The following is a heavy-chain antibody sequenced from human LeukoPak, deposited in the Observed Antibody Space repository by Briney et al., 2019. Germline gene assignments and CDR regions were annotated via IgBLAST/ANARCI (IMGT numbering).Heavy chain of an antibody. Sequence: GASVKVSCKASGGTFSSYAISGVRQAPGQGLDWMGGIIPIFGTANYAQKFQGRVTITADESTSTAYMELSSLRSEDTAVYYCARGAGGGNRGGWFDPWGQGTLVTVSS. V-gene: IGHV1-69*13. CDR2: IIPIFGTA. J-gene: IGHJ5*02. CDR1: GGTFSSYA. CDR3: ARGAGGGNRGGWFDP. D-gene: IGHD4-23*01.